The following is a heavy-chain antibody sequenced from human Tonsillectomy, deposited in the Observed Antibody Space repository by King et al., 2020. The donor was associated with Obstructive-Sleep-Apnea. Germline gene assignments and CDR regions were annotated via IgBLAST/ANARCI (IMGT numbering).Heavy chain of an antibody. J-gene: IGHJ4*02. Sequence: VQLVESGGGVVQPGRSLRLSCAASGFTFSGYGIHWVRQAPGKGLEWVAIISYDGSSKNYADSVKGRFTISRDNSKNTLYLQMNSLRVEDTAVYYCVKDFRDHWTLDYWGQGTLVTVSS. CDR3: VKDFRDHWTLDY. CDR2: ISYDGSSK. D-gene: IGHD3/OR15-3a*01. CDR1: GFTFSGYG. V-gene: IGHV3-30*18.